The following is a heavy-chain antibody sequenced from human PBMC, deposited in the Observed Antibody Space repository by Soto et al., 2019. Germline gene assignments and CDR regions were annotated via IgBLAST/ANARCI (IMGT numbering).Heavy chain of an antibody. CDR2: INHSGST. J-gene: IGHJ6*02. CDR1: GGSFSGYY. Sequence: QVQLQQWGAGLLKPSETLSLTCAVYGGSFSGYYWSWIRQPPGKGLEWIGEINHSGSTNYNPSLKSRVTISVDTSKNQFSLKLSSVTAADTAVYYCARGYSSYYYYGMDVWGQGTTVTVSS. V-gene: IGHV4-34*01. CDR3: ARGYSSYYYYGMDV. D-gene: IGHD4-4*01.